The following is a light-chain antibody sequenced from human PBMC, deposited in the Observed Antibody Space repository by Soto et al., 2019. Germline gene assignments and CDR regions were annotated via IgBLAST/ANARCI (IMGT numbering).Light chain of an antibody. V-gene: IGKV1-9*01. CDR1: RDISDS. J-gene: IGKJ3*01. CDR3: QQVDAYPHVT. CDR2: AAS. Sequence: IQLTQSPSSLSASIGDRVTITCRASRDISDSLAWYQQEPGKAPKLLIFAASSLHIGVPSRFSGSGSGTNFPLTISSLQTEDFATYFCQQVDAYPHVTFGPGTKVEIK.